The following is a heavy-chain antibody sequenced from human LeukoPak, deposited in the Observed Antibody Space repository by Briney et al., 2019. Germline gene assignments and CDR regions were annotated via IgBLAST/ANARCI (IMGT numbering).Heavy chain of an antibody. D-gene: IGHD5-12*01. Sequence: GGSLRLSCAASGFTFSDYYMSWIRQAPGKGLEWVSYISSSGSTIYYADSVKGRFTISRDNAKNSLYLQMNSPRAEDTAVYYCARDAGFGDIVATIYPYYYGMDVWGQGTTVTVSS. J-gene: IGHJ6*02. CDR3: ARDAGFGDIVATIYPYYYGMDV. CDR2: ISSSGSTI. CDR1: GFTFSDYY. V-gene: IGHV3-11*01.